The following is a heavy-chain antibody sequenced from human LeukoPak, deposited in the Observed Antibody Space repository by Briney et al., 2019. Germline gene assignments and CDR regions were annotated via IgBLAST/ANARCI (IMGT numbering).Heavy chain of an antibody. CDR2: ISAYNGNT. CDR3: ARDRAQKYYDILTGYYVPGFFDY. Sequence: GASVKVSCKASGYTFTSYGISWVRQAPGQGLEWMGWISAYNGNTNYAQKLQGRVTMTTDTSTSTAYMELRSLRSDDTAVYYCARDRAQKYYDILTGYYVPGFFDYWGQGTLVTVSS. CDR1: GYTFTSYG. V-gene: IGHV1-18*01. J-gene: IGHJ4*02. D-gene: IGHD3-9*01.